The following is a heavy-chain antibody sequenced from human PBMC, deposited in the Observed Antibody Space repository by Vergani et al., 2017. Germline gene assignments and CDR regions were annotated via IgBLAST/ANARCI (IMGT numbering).Heavy chain of an antibody. CDR3: ARDVGVFVVVPAASVHYYMDV. J-gene: IGHJ6*03. V-gene: IGHV1-18*01. CDR1: GYTFTSYG. Sequence: QVQLVQSGAEVKKPGASVKVSCKASGYTFTSYGISWVRQAPGQGLEWMGWISAYNGNTKYAQKLQGRVTMTTDTSTSTAYMELRSLRSDDTAVYYCARDVGVFVVVPAASVHYYMDVWGKGTTVTVSS. D-gene: IGHD2-2*01. CDR2: ISAYNGNT.